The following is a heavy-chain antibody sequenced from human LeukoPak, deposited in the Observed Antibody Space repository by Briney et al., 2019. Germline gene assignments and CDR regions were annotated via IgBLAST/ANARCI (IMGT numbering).Heavy chain of an antibody. CDR2: IYYSGST. Sequence: PSETLSLTCTVSGGSISSYYWSWIRQPPGKGLEWIGYIYYSGSTNYNPSLKSRVTISVDTSKNQFSLKLSSVTAADTAVYYCARAPILEWTFDYWGQGTLVTVSS. J-gene: IGHJ4*02. D-gene: IGHD3-3*01. V-gene: IGHV4-59*01. CDR1: GGSISSYY. CDR3: ARAPILEWTFDY.